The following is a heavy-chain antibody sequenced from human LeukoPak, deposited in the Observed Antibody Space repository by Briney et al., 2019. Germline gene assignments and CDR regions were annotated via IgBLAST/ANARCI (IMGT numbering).Heavy chain of an antibody. CDR3: ARCPQGSYYGSGSYYIRDYYYMDV. J-gene: IGHJ6*03. D-gene: IGHD3-10*01. Sequence: SETLSLTCTVSGYSISSGYYWGWIRQPPGKGLEWIGSIYHSGSTYCNPSLKSRVTISVDTSKNQFSLKLSSVTAADTAVYYCARCPQGSYYGSGSYYIRDYYYMDVWGKGTTVTVSS. CDR1: GYSISSGYY. V-gene: IGHV4-38-2*02. CDR2: IYHSGST.